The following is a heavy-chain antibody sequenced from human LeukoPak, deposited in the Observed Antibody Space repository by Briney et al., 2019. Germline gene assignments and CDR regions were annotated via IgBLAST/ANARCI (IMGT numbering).Heavy chain of an antibody. CDR3: AGAGIAVAGNAEYFQH. J-gene: IGHJ1*01. CDR1: GYSFTSYW. CDR2: IDPSDSYT. V-gene: IGHV5-10-1*01. D-gene: IGHD6-19*01. Sequence: GESLKISCKGSGYSFTSYWISWVRQLPGKGLEWMGRIDPSDSYTNYSPSFQGHVTISADKSISTAYLQWSSLKASDTAMYYCAGAGIAVAGNAEYFQHWGQGTLVTVSS.